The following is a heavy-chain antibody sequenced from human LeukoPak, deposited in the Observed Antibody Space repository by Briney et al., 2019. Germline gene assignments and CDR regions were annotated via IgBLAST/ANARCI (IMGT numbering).Heavy chain of an antibody. V-gene: IGHV3-64D*09. CDR3: WKGVEMATISGEDY. J-gene: IGHJ4*02. D-gene: IGHD5-24*01. CDR2: ITGNGGKT. Sequence: SGGSLRLSCSASGFTFCTYAMHWVRQAPGKGLVYVSAITGNGGKTYYADSVKGRFTISRDNSKNTLYLQMSSLRAEDTAVYDCWKGVEMATISGEDYWGQGTLVTVSS. CDR1: GFTFCTYA.